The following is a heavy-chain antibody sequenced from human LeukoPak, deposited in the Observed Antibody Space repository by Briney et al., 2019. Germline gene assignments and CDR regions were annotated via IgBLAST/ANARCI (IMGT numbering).Heavy chain of an antibody. V-gene: IGHV4-30-2*01. Sequence: SETLSLTCAVSGGSISRGGYSWSWIRQPPGKGLEWIGYIYHSGSTYYNPSLKSRVTISVDRSKNQFSLKLSSVTAADTAVYYCARLNRGIAAYGYWGQGTLVTVSS. CDR1: GGSISRGGYS. CDR3: ARLNRGIAAYGY. J-gene: IGHJ4*02. D-gene: IGHD6-13*01. CDR2: IYHSGST.